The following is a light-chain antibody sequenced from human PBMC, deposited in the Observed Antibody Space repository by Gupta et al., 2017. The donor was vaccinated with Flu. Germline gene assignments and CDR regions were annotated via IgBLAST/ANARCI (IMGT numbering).Light chain of an antibody. CDR2: DAS. Sequence: EIQMTEAPSSLSASVGDRVTITCQASQNISNYLNWYQQKPGKAPKLLIYDASNLETGVPSRFSGSGSGTDFTFTISSLQPEDIATYYCQQYDNLPLTFGGGTKVVIK. J-gene: IGKJ4*01. CDR1: QNISNY. V-gene: IGKV1-33*01. CDR3: QQYDNLPLT.